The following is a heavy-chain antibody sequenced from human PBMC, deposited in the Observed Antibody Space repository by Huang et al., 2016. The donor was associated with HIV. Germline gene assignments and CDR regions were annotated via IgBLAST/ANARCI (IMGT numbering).Heavy chain of an antibody. Sequence: EVQLVESGGGLIQPGGSLRLSCAASGFTVSTNYLTWVRQAPGKGLGWVSLSYSGGTTDYAYSVKGRFTISRDDSENTLELHMTSLRAGDTAVYYCAKEGDTGAALGYWGQGTLVTVS. CDR3: AKEGDTGAALGY. J-gene: IGHJ4*02. CDR2: SYSGGTT. V-gene: IGHV3-53*01. CDR1: GFTVSTNY. D-gene: IGHD2-8*02.